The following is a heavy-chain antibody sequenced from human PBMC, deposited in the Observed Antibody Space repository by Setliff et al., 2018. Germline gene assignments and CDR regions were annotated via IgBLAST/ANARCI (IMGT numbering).Heavy chain of an antibody. Sequence: ASVKVSCKASGYTFSRYAMNWVRQAPGQGLEWMGGIIPILGIANYAQKFQGRVTMTTDTSTRTAYMEVTSLRSDDTAVYYCARHDYGEVHWGQGTRVTVSA. CDR3: ARHDYGEVH. J-gene: IGHJ4*02. V-gene: IGHV1-69*10. D-gene: IGHD4-17*01. CDR2: IIPILGIA. CDR1: GYTFSRYA.